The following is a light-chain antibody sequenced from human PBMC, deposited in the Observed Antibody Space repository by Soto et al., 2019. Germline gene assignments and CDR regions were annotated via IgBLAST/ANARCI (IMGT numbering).Light chain of an antibody. CDR1: ISNIGKDT. CDR3: STWDDSLNGWV. CDR2: NDD. Sequence: QAVLTQPPSVSGTPGLRVNISCSGGISNIGKDTVNWYQQLPGTAPKLLMFNDDKRPSRVPDRFSGSRSGTSASLAISGLQSDDEAVYFCSTWDDSLNGWVFGGGTKVTVL. J-gene: IGLJ3*02. V-gene: IGLV1-44*01.